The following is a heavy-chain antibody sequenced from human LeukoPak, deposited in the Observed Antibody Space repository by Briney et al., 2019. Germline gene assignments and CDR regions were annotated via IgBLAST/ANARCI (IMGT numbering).Heavy chain of an antibody. D-gene: IGHD3-22*01. CDR2: IYYSGST. CDR3: ARNDYESSGFDF. Sequence: SETLSLTCTVSGGSISSYYWSWIRQPPGKGLEWIGYIYYSGSTNYNPSLKSRVTMSVDTSNNQFSLKLSSVTAVDSAVYYCARNDYESSGFDFWGQGALVTVSS. CDR1: GGSISSYY. J-gene: IGHJ4*02. V-gene: IGHV4-59*12.